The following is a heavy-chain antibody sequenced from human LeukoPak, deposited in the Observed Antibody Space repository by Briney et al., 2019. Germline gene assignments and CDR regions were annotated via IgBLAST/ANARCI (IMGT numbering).Heavy chain of an antibody. CDR3: ARMSGYCSGGSYYGGTWIDP. CDR2: IIPIFGTA. V-gene: IGHV1-69*13. D-gene: IGHD2-15*01. J-gene: IGHJ5*02. Sequence: SVKVSCKASGGTFSSYAISWVRQAPGQGLEWMGGIIPIFGTANYAQKFQGRVTITADESTSTAYMELRSLRSDDTAVYYCARMSGYCSGGSYYGGTWIDPWGQGTLVTVSS. CDR1: GGTFSSYA.